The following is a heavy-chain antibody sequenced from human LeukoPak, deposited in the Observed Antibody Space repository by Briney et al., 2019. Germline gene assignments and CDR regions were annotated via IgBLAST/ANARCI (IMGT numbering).Heavy chain of an antibody. D-gene: IGHD5-12*01. J-gene: IGHJ1*01. CDR2: ISGNGGST. CDR1: VFTFSSYA. V-gene: IGHV3-23*01. Sequence: PGGALRLSCAAPVFTFSSYARSWVRQAPGKGLEWVSAISGNGGSTYYADSVKGRFTISRDNPKNTLYLQMNSLRAEDTAVSYCAKTPGGVATIKYFQHWGQGTLVTVSS. CDR3: AKTPGGVATIKYFQH.